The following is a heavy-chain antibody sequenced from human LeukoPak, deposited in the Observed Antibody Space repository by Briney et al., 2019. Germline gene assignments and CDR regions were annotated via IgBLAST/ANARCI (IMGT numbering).Heavy chain of an antibody. CDR1: GGSISSSSYF. V-gene: IGHV4-39*01. CDR3: ARQDYDNGDY. J-gene: IGHJ4*02. CDR2: IYYSGST. Sequence: SETLSLTCTVSGGSISSSSYFWGWIRQPPGKGLEWIGRIYYSGSTYYNPSLKGRLTMSVDTSKNQFSLKLSSVTAADAAVYYCARQDYDNGDYWGQGTLVTVSS. D-gene: IGHD3-16*01.